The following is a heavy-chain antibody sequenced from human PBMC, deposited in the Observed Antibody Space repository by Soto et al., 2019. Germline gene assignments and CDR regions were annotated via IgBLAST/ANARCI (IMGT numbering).Heavy chain of an antibody. Sequence: ASVKVSCKASGYTFTSYAMHWVRQAPGQRLEWMGWISADNGNTNYAQKLQGRVTMTTDTSTSTAYMELRSLRSDDTAVYYCARVGGDYYYDSSDPFDYWGQGTLVTVSS. V-gene: IGHV1-18*01. J-gene: IGHJ4*02. CDR2: ISADNGNT. D-gene: IGHD3-22*01. CDR1: GYTFTSYA. CDR3: ARVGGDYYYDSSDPFDY.